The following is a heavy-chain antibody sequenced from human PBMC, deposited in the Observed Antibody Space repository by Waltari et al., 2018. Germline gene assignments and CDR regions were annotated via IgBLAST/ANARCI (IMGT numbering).Heavy chain of an antibody. CDR3: AKGAGAGRIDWFDP. D-gene: IGHD6-19*01. CDR1: GFSFSSYA. Sequence: VQLLESGGGLVQPGGSRRLSCAASGFSFSSYAMPWVRQASGKGMEWSTTIWGSSSVCHTYYAKSVKGRLTSSRDDFKYTLSLQMNSLRAADTAIYYGAKGAGAGRIDWFDPWGQGTRVTVSS. V-gene: IGHV3-23*01. J-gene: IGHJ5*02. CDR2: IWGSSSVCHT.